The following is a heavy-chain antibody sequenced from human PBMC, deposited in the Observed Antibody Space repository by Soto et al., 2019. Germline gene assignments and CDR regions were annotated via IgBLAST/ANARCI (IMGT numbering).Heavy chain of an antibody. CDR1: GGSISSGGYY. V-gene: IGHV4-31*03. Sequence: SETLSLTCTVSGGSISSGGYYWSWIRQHPGKGLEWIGYIYYSGSTYYNPSLKSRVTISVDTSKNQFSLKLSSVTAADTAMYYCARSEYYYDSSGYYYGMDVWGQGTTVTVSS. CDR2: IYYSGST. CDR3: ARSEYYYDSSGYYYGMDV. J-gene: IGHJ6*02. D-gene: IGHD3-22*01.